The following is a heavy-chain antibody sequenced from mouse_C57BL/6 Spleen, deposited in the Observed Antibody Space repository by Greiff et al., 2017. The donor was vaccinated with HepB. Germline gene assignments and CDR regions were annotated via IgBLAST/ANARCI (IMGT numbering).Heavy chain of an antibody. V-gene: IGHV5-4*01. D-gene: IGHD1-1*01. CDR1: GFTFSSYA. CDR2: ISDGGSYT. Sequence: EVMLVESGGGLVKPGGSLKLSCAASGFTFSSYAMSWVRQTPEKRLEWVATISDGGSYTYYPDNVKGRFTISRDNAKNNLYLQMSHLKSEDTAMYYCARDGDYYGSSPYAIDYWGQGTSVTVSS. J-gene: IGHJ4*01. CDR3: ARDGDYYGSSPYAIDY.